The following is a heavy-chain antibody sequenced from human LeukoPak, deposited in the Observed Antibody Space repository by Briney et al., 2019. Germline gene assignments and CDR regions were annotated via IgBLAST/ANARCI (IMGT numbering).Heavy chain of an antibody. CDR2: ISAYNGNT. D-gene: IGHD3-3*01. Sequence: ASVKVSCKASGYTFTSYGISWVRQAPGQGLEWMGWISAYNGNTNYAQKLQGRVTMTTDTSTSTAYMGLRSLRSDDTAVYYCAREEYDFWSGSPGLGMAVWGQGTPVTVSS. CDR1: GYTFTSYG. CDR3: AREEYDFWSGSPGLGMAV. J-gene: IGHJ6*02. V-gene: IGHV1-18*01.